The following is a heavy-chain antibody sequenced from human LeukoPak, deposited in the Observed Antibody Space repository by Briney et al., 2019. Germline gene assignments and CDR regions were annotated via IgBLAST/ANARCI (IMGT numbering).Heavy chain of an antibody. J-gene: IGHJ4*02. CDR2: ISGGGGST. D-gene: IGHD1-26*01. CDR1: GFTFNSYS. V-gene: IGHV3-21*01. Sequence: GRSLRLSCAASGFTFNSYSMHWVRQAPGKGLEWVSAISGGGGSTYYADSVKGRFTISRDNAKNSLYLQMNSLRAEDTAVYYCARGTHLGLVVGATVDYWGQGTLVTVSS. CDR3: ARGTHLGLVVGATVDY.